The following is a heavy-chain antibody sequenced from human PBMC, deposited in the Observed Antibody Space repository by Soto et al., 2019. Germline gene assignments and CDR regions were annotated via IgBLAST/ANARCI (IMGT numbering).Heavy chain of an antibody. CDR3: ARDGHITIFGVAPYGMDV. CDR1: GFTVGSNY. CDR2: IYSGGST. Sequence: PGGFLIVSSASFGFTVGSNYMSWVRQAPGKGLEWVSVIYSGGSTYYADSVKGRFTISRDNSKNTLYLQMNSLRAEDTAVYYCARDGHITIFGVAPYGMDVWGQGTTVTVSS. D-gene: IGHD3-3*01. J-gene: IGHJ6*02. V-gene: IGHV3-53*01.